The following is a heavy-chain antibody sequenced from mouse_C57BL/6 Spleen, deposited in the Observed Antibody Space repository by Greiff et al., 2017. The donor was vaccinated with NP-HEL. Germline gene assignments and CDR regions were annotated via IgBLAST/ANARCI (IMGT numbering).Heavy chain of an antibody. CDR3: DSVLPDY. Sequence: EVQLQQSGAELVKPGASVKISCKASGYTFTDYYMNWVKQRPGQSLEWIGDINPNNGGTSYNQKFKGKATLTVDKSSSTAYMELRSLTSEDSAVYYCDSVLPDYWGQGTTLTVSS. CDR1: GYTFTDYY. D-gene: IGHD6-1*01. J-gene: IGHJ2*01. CDR2: INPNNGGT. V-gene: IGHV1-26*01.